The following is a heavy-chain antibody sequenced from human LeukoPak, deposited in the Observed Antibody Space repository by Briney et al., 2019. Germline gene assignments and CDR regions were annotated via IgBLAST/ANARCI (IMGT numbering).Heavy chain of an antibody. D-gene: IGHD5-18*01. V-gene: IGHV4-34*01. CDR3: ARGRIQLWSYYYYYYMDV. J-gene: IGHJ6*03. CDR2: INHSGST. Sequence: SETLSLTCAVYGGSFSGYYWSWIRQPPGKGLEWIGGINHSGSTNYNPSLKSRVSISVDTSKNQFSLKLSSVTAADTAVYYCARGRIQLWSYYYYYYMDVWGKGTTVTVSS. CDR1: GGSFSGYY.